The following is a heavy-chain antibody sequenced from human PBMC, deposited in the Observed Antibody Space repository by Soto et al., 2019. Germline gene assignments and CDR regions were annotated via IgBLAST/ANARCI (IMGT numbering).Heavy chain of an antibody. CDR2: ISSSSGTI. V-gene: IGHV3-48*02. D-gene: IGHD5-18*01. CDR3: ARENSYGYRYDAFDI. CDR1: GFTFSSHS. J-gene: IGHJ3*02. Sequence: PGGSLRLSCAASGFTFSSHSMNWVRQAPGKGLEWVSYISSSSGTIYYADSVKGRFTISSDNAKNSLYLQMNSLRDEDTAVYYCARENSYGYRYDAFDIWGQGTMVTVSS.